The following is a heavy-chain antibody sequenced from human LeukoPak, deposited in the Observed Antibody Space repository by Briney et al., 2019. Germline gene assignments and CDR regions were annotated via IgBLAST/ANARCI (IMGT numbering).Heavy chain of an antibody. CDR3: AKDILMWSFDS. CDR1: GFTFSRNA. J-gene: IGHJ4*02. CDR2: IDSGANV. V-gene: IGHV3-23*01. D-gene: IGHD2-2*02. Sequence: GGSLTLSCAASGFTFSRNAMPWLRHAPGKAREWVAAIDSGANVNYADSVRGRITISTDNSKNTLSLQMSSLRAEDTAVYYCAKDILMWSFDSWGQGILVTVSS.